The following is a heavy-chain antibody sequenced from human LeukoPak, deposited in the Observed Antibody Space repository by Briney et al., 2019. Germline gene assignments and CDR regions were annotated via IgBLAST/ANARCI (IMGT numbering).Heavy chain of an antibody. Sequence: PSETLSLTCTVSGGSISSYYWSWMRQPPGKGLEWMGYIYYSGSTNYNTSLKSRVTISVDPSKNQFSRKLSSVTAADTAVYYCARDARSVGAGGAFDIWSQGTMVTVSS. CDR2: IYYSGST. CDR1: GGSISSYY. CDR3: ARDARSVGAGGAFDI. V-gene: IGHV4-59*01. D-gene: IGHD1-26*01. J-gene: IGHJ3*02.